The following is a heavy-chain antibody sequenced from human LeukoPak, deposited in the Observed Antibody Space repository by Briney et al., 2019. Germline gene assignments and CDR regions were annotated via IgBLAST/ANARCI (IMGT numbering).Heavy chain of an antibody. CDR2: IHTSGST. CDR3: ARAYDYDSTGYYTYYFDY. D-gene: IGHD3-22*01. V-gene: IGHV4-4*07. J-gene: IGHJ4*02. CDR1: GGSIGTYY. Sequence: PSETLSLTCTVSGGSIGTYYWSWIRQPAGKGLEWIGRIHTSGSTNYNPSLRSRVTMSGDTSKNQFSLKLSSVTAADTAVYYCARAYDYDSTGYYTYYFDYRGQGILVTVSS.